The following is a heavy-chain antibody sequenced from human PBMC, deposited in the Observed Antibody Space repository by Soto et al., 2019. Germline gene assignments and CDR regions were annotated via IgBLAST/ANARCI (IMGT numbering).Heavy chain of an antibody. Sequence: PSETLSLTCTVSDDSISSSIHHWGWIRQSPGKGLEWIGSISYSGSTYYSPSLKSRLTISADTSKNQFSLKLTSVTAADTAVYYCARVCCQPESNWFDPWGQGDLVTVSS. CDR2: ISYSGST. CDR1: DDSISSSIHH. V-gene: IGHV4-39*01. J-gene: IGHJ5*02. CDR3: ARVCCQPESNWFDP.